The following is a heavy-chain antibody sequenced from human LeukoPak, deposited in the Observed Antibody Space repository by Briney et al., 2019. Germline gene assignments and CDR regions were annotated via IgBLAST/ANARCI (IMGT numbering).Heavy chain of an antibody. Sequence: GGSLRLSCAASGFTFSDYTMNWVRQAPGRGLEWLASISISSSVIYYADSVKGRFTISRVNAKNTLFLQMDSLRVEDTGHYYCARDLGARGHWGQGTLVIVSS. CDR1: GFTFSDYT. J-gene: IGHJ4*02. CDR2: ISISSSVI. D-gene: IGHD3-16*01. V-gene: IGHV3-21*01. CDR3: ARDLGARGH.